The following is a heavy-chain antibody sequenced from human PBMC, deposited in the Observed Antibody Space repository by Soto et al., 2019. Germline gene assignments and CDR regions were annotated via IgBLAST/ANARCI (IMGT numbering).Heavy chain of an antibody. Sequence: EVQLLESGGGLVQPGGSLRLSCAASGFTFSSYAMSWVRQAPGKGLEWVSAISGSGGSTYYADSVKGRSTISRDNSKNTLYLQMNSLRAEDTAVYYCAKQYDYVWGSYLDYWGQGTLVTVSS. D-gene: IGHD3-16*02. J-gene: IGHJ4*02. V-gene: IGHV3-23*01. CDR3: AKQYDYVWGSYLDY. CDR1: GFTFSSYA. CDR2: ISGSGGST.